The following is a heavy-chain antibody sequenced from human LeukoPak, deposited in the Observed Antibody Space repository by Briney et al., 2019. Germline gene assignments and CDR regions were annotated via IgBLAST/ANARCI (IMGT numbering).Heavy chain of an antibody. D-gene: IGHD3-22*01. CDR3: ARHLDFYHSSGYYYYYGMDV. J-gene: IGHJ6*02. CDR1: GGSISSSSYY. Sequence: SETLSLTCTVSGGSISSSSYYWGWIRQPPGKGLEWIGYFSYSGSTNYNPSLKSRVTISVDTSKNQFSLKLSSVTAADTAVYYCARHLDFYHSSGYYYYYGMDVWGQGTTVTVSS. CDR2: FSYSGST. V-gene: IGHV4-61*05.